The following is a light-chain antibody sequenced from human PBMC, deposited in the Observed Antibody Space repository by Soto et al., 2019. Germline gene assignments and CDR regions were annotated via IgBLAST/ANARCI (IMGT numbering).Light chain of an antibody. CDR2: EVS. V-gene: IGLV2-14*01. J-gene: IGLJ1*01. CDR1: TSDVGAYNY. Sequence: QSVLTQPASVSGSSGQSITISCTGSTSDVGAYNYVSWYKHHPGQAPQLMIYEVSNRPSGVSNRFSGSKSGNTASLTISGLQADDEGDYYCSSKTSSSSPFVFGTGTKVTVL. CDR3: SSKTSSSSPFV.